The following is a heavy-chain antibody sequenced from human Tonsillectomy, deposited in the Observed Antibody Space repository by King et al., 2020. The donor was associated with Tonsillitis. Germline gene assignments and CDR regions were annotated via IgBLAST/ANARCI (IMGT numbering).Heavy chain of an antibody. Sequence: QLVQSGGGLVQPGGSLRLSCAASGFTFSSYVMSWVRQAPGKGLEWVSTISGGGGNTFYADSVKGRFTISRDNSNNTLYLQMNSLRAEDTAVYYCAKDGVGHTAAHYFDYWGQGTLVTVSS. CDR2: ISGGGGNT. CDR3: AKDGVGHTAAHYFDY. D-gene: IGHD6-25*01. J-gene: IGHJ4*02. V-gene: IGHV3-23*04. CDR1: GFTFSSYV.